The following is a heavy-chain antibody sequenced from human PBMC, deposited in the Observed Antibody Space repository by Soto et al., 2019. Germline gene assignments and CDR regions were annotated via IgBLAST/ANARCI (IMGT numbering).Heavy chain of an antibody. Sequence: SETLSLTCAVSGVSVTNGDYYWSWMRQSPGKGLEWIGNIYYSETTSYNPSLNSRLSISIDTSRNQFSLQLTSVTAADTAIYYCARQRRGGYWFDPWGQGSLVTVSS. CDR2: IYYSETT. CDR1: GVSVTNGDYY. J-gene: IGHJ5*02. CDR3: ARQRRGGYWFDP. V-gene: IGHV4-30-4*01.